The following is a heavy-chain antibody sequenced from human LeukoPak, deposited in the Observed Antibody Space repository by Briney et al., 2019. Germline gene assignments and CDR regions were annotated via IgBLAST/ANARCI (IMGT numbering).Heavy chain of an antibody. CDR1: GYTFTSYD. CDR2: MNPNSGNT. Sequence: ASVKVSCTASGYTFTSYDINWVRQATGQGLEWMGWMNPNSGNTGYAQKFQGRVTMTRNTSISTAYMELSSLRSEDTAVYYCATEVLTGYVLFDYWGQGTLVTVSS. CDR3: ATEVLTGYVLFDY. V-gene: IGHV1-8*01. J-gene: IGHJ4*02. D-gene: IGHD3-9*01.